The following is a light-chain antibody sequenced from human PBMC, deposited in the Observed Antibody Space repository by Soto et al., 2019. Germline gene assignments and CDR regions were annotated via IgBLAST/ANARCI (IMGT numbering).Light chain of an antibody. CDR1: QSLLHSNGYNY. Sequence: DIALTQPPVSLRLNPVEPASISCGSSQSLLHSNGYNYLDWYLQKPGQSPQLLIYLGSNRASGVPDRFSGSGSGTDFTLKISRVEAEDVGVYYCMQPLQSWTFGQGTKVDI. CDR2: LGS. V-gene: IGKV2-28*01. CDR3: MQPLQSWT. J-gene: IGKJ1*01.